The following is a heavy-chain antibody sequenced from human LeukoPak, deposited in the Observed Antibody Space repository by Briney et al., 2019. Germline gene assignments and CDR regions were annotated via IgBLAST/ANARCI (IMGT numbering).Heavy chain of an antibody. D-gene: IGHD6-13*01. J-gene: IGHJ6*04. CDR3: AVDSSSPGSRYYYYGMDV. Sequence: SETLSLTCTVSGSSISSYYWSWIRQPPGKGLEWIGYIYYSGSTNYNPSLKSRVTISVDTSKNQFSLKLSSVTAADTAVYYCAVDSSSPGSRYYYYGMDVWGKGTTVTVSS. CDR1: GSSISSYY. V-gene: IGHV4-59*01. CDR2: IYYSGST.